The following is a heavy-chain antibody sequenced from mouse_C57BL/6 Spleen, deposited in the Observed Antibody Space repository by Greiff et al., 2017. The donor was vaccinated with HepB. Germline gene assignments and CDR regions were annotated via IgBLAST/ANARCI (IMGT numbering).Heavy chain of an antibody. J-gene: IGHJ2*01. CDR3: ARKGTGTGPYFDY. Sequence: QVHVKQPGAELVKPGASVKMSCKASGYTFTSYWITWVKQRPGQGLEWIGDIYPGSGSTNYNEKFKSKATLTVDTSSSTAYMQLSSLTSEDSAVYYCARKGTGTGPYFDYWGQGTTLTVSS. D-gene: IGHD4-1*01. CDR1: GYTFTSYW. V-gene: IGHV1-55*01. CDR2: IYPGSGST.